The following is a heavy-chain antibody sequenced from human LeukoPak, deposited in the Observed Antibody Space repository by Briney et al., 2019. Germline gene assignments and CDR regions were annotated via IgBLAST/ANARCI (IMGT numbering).Heavy chain of an antibody. Sequence: GGSLRLSCAASGFTFSNNWMSWDRQAPGKGLEWVANIKFDGSEKFYVDSVKGRFTISRDNAKNSLYLQMNSLRAEDASEYYCVRGGWRILEPGCDSWGQGTLVTVSS. D-gene: IGHD2-15*01. J-gene: IGHJ4*02. CDR3: VRGGWRILEPGCDS. V-gene: IGHV3-7*01. CDR1: GFTFSNNW. CDR2: IKFDGSEK.